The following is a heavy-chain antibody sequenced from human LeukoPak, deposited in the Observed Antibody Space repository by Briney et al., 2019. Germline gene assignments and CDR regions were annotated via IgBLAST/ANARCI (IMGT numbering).Heavy chain of an antibody. J-gene: IGHJ4*02. CDR3: VRGVADSYGQFDN. V-gene: IGHV3-74*01. Sequence: GALRLSCAASGFTVSSNYMSWVRQAPGKGLVWVSRINPDGSTTYYADSVKGRITISRDNAKNTLHLQMNSLRAEDTAVYYCVRGVADSYGQFDNWGQGTLVTVSS. CDR1: GFTVSSNY. CDR2: INPDGSTT. D-gene: IGHD3-10*01.